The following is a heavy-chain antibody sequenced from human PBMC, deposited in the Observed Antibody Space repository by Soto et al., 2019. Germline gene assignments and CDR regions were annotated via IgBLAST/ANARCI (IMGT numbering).Heavy chain of an antibody. CDR3: GRGSSYVSSSYYVDS. CDR1: GGSLTTTNW. Sequence: SETLSLTCDVSGGSLTTTNWWTWVRQPPGKGLEWIGEIYHSGSTVYNPSLKSRVTISIDKSSNQFSLQLRSVTAADTALYYCGRGSSYVSSSYYVDSWGQGALVTVSS. CDR2: IYHSGST. V-gene: IGHV4-4*02. J-gene: IGHJ4*02. D-gene: IGHD6-13*01.